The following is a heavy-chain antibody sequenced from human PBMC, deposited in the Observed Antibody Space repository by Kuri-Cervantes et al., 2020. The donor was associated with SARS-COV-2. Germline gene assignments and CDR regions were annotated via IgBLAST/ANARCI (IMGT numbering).Heavy chain of an antibody. CDR2: INSDGSST. V-gene: IGHV3-74*01. Sequence: LSLTCAASGFTFSSYWMHWVRQAPGKGLVWVSRINSDGSSTSYADSVKGRFTISRDNSKNTLYLQMNSLRAEDTAVYYCANSLLLSLDYWGQGTLVTVSS. CDR3: ANSLLLSLDY. D-gene: IGHD1-26*01. CDR1: GFTFSSYW. J-gene: IGHJ4*02.